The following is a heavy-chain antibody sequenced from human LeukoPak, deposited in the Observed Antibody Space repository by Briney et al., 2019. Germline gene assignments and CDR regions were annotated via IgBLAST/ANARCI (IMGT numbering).Heavy chain of an antibody. J-gene: IGHJ4*02. Sequence: GGSLRLSCAASGFTFSSYGMHWVRQAPGKGLEWVAVIWYDGSNKYYADSVKGRFTISRDNSKNTLYLQMNSLGAEDTAVYYCARDRRITMVRGVITQAFDYWGQGTLVTVSS. CDR2: IWYDGSNK. CDR3: ARDRRITMVRGVITQAFDY. V-gene: IGHV3-33*01. CDR1: GFTFSSYG. D-gene: IGHD3-10*01.